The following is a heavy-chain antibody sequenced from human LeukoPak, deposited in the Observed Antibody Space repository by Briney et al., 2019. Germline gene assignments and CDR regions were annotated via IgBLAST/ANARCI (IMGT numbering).Heavy chain of an antibody. CDR3: ASSGYYDFWSGYYRRFDP. CDR2: INPNSGGT. J-gene: IGHJ5*02. D-gene: IGHD3-3*01. CDR1: GYTFTGYY. V-gene: IGHV1-2*02. Sequence: ASVKVSCKASGYTFTGYYMHWVPQAPGQGLEWMGWINPNSGGTNYAQKFQGRVTMTRDTSISTAYMELSRLRSDDTAVYYCASSGYYDFWSGYYRRFDPWGQGTLVTVSS.